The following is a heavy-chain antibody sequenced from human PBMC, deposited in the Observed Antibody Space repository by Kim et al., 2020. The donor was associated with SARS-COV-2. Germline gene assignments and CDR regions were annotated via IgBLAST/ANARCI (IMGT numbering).Heavy chain of an antibody. CDR3: ARGPYCSSTSCSGYYYYGMDV. CDR2: ISSSSYT. D-gene: IGHD2-2*01. Sequence: GGSLRLSCAASGFTFSDYYMSWIRQAPGKGLEWVSYISSSSYTNYADSVKGRFTISRDNAKNSLYLQMNSLRAEDTAVYYCARGPYCSSTSCSGYYYYGMDVWGQGTTVTISS. J-gene: IGHJ6*02. CDR1: GFTFSDYY. V-gene: IGHV3-11*05.